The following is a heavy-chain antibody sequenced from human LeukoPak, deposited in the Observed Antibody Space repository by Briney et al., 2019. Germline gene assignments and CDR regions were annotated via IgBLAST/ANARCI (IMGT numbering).Heavy chain of an antibody. CDR1: GGSFSGYY. V-gene: IGHV4-34*01. Sequence: PSETLSLTCAVYGGSFSGYYWSWIRQPPGKGLEWIGESNHSGSTNYNPSLKSRVTISVDTSKNQFSLKLSSVTAADTAVYYCARGPRYYGSGSSRFLYYYCYYMDVWGKGTTVTVSS. CDR2: SNHSGST. CDR3: ARGPRYYGSGSSRFLYYYCYYMDV. D-gene: IGHD3-10*01. J-gene: IGHJ6*03.